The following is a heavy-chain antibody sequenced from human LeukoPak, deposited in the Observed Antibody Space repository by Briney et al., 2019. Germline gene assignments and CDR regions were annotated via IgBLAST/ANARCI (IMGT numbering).Heavy chain of an antibody. Sequence: PSETLSLTCTVSGGSISSTGYYWGWIRQPPGKGLEWIGSMYSSGSTYYNPSLKSRVTISVDTSKNQFSLKLSSVTAADTAVYYCARSGSGYLRYYFDYWGQGTLVTVSS. CDR1: GGSISSTGYY. CDR3: ARSGSGYLRYYFDY. D-gene: IGHD5-12*01. CDR2: MYSSGST. V-gene: IGHV4-39*07. J-gene: IGHJ4*02.